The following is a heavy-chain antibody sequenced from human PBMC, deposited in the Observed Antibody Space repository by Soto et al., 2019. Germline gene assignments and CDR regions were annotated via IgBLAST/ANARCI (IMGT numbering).Heavy chain of an antibody. Sequence: VGPLRLSCAASGFTFSSYSMNWVRQAPGKGLEWVSSISSSSSYIYYADSVKGRFTISRDNAKNSLYLQMNSLRAEDTAVYYCARSLHCSGGSCDFDYWGQGTLVTVSS. CDR3: ARSLHCSGGSCDFDY. V-gene: IGHV3-21*01. J-gene: IGHJ4*02. CDR2: ISSSSSYI. D-gene: IGHD2-15*01. CDR1: GFTFSSYS.